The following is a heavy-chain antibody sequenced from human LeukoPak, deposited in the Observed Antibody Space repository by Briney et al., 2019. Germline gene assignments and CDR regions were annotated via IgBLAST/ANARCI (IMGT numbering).Heavy chain of an antibody. CDR3: ARVDFYYDSNGYVGEYFLH. CDR1: GFTFSSYS. Sequence: GGSLRLSCAASGFTFSSYSMNWVRQAPGKGLEWVSSISSSSSYIYYADSVKGRFTISRDNAKNSLYLQMNSLRAEDTAVYYCARVDFYYDSNGYVGEYFLHWGQGTLVTVSS. CDR2: ISSSSSYI. J-gene: IGHJ1*01. V-gene: IGHV3-21*01. D-gene: IGHD3-22*01.